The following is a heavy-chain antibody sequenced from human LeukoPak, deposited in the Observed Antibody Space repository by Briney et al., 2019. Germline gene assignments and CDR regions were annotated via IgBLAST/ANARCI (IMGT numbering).Heavy chain of an antibody. CDR2: ISSSGGYT. J-gene: IGHJ4*02. CDR1: GFTFSRNA. Sequence: GGSLRLSCAASGFTFSRNAMNWVRQAPGKGLEWVSAISSSGGYTYYADSVKGRFIISRGNSKDTVYLQMNSLRAEDTAVYYCAKDSGSNLYYFDYWGQGTLVTVSS. D-gene: IGHD1-26*01. V-gene: IGHV3-23*01. CDR3: AKDSGSNLYYFDY.